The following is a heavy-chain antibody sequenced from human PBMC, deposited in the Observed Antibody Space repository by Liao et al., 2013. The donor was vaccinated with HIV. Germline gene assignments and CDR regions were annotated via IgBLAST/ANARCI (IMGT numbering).Heavy chain of an antibody. Sequence: QVQLQESGSGLVKPSETLSLTCTVSGGSISSYYWSWIRQPPGKGLEWIGEINHSGSTNYNPSLKSRVTISLDTSKNQFSLKLSSVTAADTAVYYCARGGARFRAYKYWGQGTLVTVSS. CDR3: ARGGARFRAYKY. J-gene: IGHJ4*02. CDR2: INHSGST. V-gene: IGHV4-34*01. D-gene: IGHD3-10*01. CDR1: GGSISSYY.